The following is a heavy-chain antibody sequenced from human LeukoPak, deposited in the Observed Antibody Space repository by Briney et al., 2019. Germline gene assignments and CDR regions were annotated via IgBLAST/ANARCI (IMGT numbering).Heavy chain of an antibody. CDR3: ARDPVRSSSWIIDY. D-gene: IGHD6-13*01. CDR1: GFTFSNYG. J-gene: IGHJ4*02. CDR2: IWYGGSNK. V-gene: IGHV3-33*08. Sequence: PGRSLRLSCAASGFTFSNYGMHWVRQAPGKGLEWVAVIWYGGSNKYYADSVKGRFTISRDNSKNTLYLQMNSLRAEDTAVYYCARDPVRSSSWIIDYWGQGTLVTVSS.